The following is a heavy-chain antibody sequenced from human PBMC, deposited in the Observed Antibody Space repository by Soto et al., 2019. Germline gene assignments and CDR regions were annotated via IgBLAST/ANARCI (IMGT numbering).Heavy chain of an antibody. CDR3: AKDRSYYYDSSGYTDAFDI. V-gene: IGHV3-23*01. D-gene: IGHD3-22*01. CDR2: ISGSGGRT. J-gene: IGHJ3*02. CDR1: GFTFSSYA. Sequence: VGSLRLFCAASGFTFSSYAMSWVRQAPGKGLEWVSAISGSGGRTYYADSVKGRFTISRDNSKNTLYLQMNSLRAENTAVYYCAKDRSYYYDSSGYTDAFDIWGQGTMVTVSS.